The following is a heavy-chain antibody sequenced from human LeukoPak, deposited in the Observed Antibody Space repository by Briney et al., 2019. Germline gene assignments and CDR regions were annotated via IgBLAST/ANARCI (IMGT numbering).Heavy chain of an antibody. Sequence: GGSLRLSCSPSGFTFRDFHMNGLPEAPGKGLQHVAYISSGGSSMYYADSVVGRFTISSDDASALLFLQLDRLREDDTAFYYCVRAPHAGIFDSWGQGTLVTVSS. CDR2: ISSGGSSM. J-gene: IGHJ4*02. V-gene: IGHV3-11*01. CDR1: GFTFRDFH. CDR3: VRAPHAGIFDS.